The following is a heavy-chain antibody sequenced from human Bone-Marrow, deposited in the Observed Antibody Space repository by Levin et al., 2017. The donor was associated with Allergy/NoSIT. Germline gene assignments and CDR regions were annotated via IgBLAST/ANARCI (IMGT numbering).Heavy chain of an antibody. Sequence: GESLKISCSASGFNFSSYWMHWVRQAPGKGLVWVSRINRDGSSTSYADSVKGRFTISRDNAKNTLYLQMNSLRAEDTSVYYCARDTVTTNWYFDLWSRGTLVTVSS. CDR3: ARDTVTTNWYFDL. V-gene: IGHV3-74*01. CDR2: INRDGSST. J-gene: IGHJ2*01. CDR1: GFNFSSYW. D-gene: IGHD4-17*01.